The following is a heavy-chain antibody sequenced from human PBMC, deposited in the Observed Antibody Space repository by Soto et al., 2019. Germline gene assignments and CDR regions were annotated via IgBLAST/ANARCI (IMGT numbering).Heavy chain of an antibody. J-gene: IGHJ4*02. D-gene: IGHD6-13*01. Sequence: EVQLLESGGGLVQPGGSLRLSCAASGFTFSSYAMSWVRQAPGKGLEWVSAISGSGGSTYYADSLKGRFTISRDNSKNTLYLQMNSLRAEDTAVYYCAKSPYSSSWFDYWGQGTLVTVSS. CDR2: ISGSGGST. V-gene: IGHV3-23*01. CDR1: GFTFSSYA. CDR3: AKSPYSSSWFDY.